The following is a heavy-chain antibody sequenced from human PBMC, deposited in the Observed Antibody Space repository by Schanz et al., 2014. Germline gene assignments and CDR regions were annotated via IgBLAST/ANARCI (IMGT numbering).Heavy chain of an antibody. D-gene: IGHD6-19*01. CDR3: ATDYSGGGCHI. CDR2: ISYDASNK. V-gene: IGHV3-30*04. Sequence: QVQLVESGGGVVQPGRSLRLSCAASRFTFSFYAMHWVRQAPGKGLEWVAVISYDASNKYYADSVKGRFTISRDNSKNTVYLQMNSLRAEDTALYFCATDYSGGGCHIWGQGTMVTVSS. J-gene: IGHJ3*02. CDR1: RFTFSFYA.